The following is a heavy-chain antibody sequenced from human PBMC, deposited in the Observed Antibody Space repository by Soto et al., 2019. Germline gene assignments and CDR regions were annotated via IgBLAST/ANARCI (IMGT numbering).Heavy chain of an antibody. CDR2: INPNSGGT. V-gene: IGHV1-2*04. CDR1: GYTFTGYY. J-gene: IGHJ6*02. D-gene: IGHD6-19*01. Sequence: GASVKVSCKASGYTFTGYYMHWVRQAPGQGLEWMGWINPNSGGTNYAQKFQGWVTMTRDTSISTAYMELSRLRSDDTAVYYCARDLAVAPFRFYGMDVWGQGTTVTVS. CDR3: ARDLAVAPFRFYGMDV.